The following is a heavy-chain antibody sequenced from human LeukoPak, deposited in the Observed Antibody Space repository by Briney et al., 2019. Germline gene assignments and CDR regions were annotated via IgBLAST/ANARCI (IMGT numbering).Heavy chain of an antibody. V-gene: IGHV3-49*04. CDR3: ARGHYDSSASYVSDYFYYMDV. D-gene: IGHD3-22*01. CDR2: IRNKTYVGRA. Sequence: PGRSLRLSCTGSGFNFGYYVMGCVRQAPGEGLEWVTFIRNKTYVGRAEYAASVKGRVVVSRTDSKSVAFLQLNSIKTEDTAVYFCARGHYDSSASYVSDYFYYMDVWGKGTTVTVSS. J-gene: IGHJ6*03. CDR1: GFNFGYYV.